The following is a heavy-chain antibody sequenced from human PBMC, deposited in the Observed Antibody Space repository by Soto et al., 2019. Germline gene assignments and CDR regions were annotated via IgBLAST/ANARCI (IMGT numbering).Heavy chain of an antibody. CDR3: AREGPRYCSSTSCYKGGYFDL. CDR2: ISSSGSTI. Sequence: QVQLVESGGGLVKPGGSLRLSCAASGFPFSDYYMSWIRQAPGKGLEWVSYISSSGSTIYYADSVKGRFTISRDNAKNSLYLQMNSLRAEDTAVYYCAREGPRYCSSTSCYKGGYFDLWGRGTLVTVSS. J-gene: IGHJ2*01. D-gene: IGHD2-2*02. V-gene: IGHV3-11*01. CDR1: GFPFSDYY.